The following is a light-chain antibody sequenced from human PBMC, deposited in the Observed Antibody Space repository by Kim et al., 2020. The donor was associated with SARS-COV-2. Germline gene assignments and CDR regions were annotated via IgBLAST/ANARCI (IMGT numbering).Light chain of an antibody. Sequence: SYELTQPLSVSVALGQTASITCGGDNIGSKHVHWYQQKAGQAPVLVIYRDSSRPAEIPERFSGSNSGNTATLTVSRAQAGDEADYYCQVWDNNTWVFG. CDR3: QVWDNNTWV. J-gene: IGLJ3*02. V-gene: IGLV3-9*01. CDR2: RDS. CDR1: NIGSKH.